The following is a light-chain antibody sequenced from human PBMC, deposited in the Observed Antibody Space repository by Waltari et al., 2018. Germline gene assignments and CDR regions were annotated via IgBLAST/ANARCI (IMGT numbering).Light chain of an antibody. V-gene: IGKV3-15*01. Sequence: EIVMAQSPASLSVSPGERAIFSCRASQSVTTNVACYQQKPGQPPRLLIYGASTRATDIPARFSGSGSGTEFTLTITSPQSEDVGVYYCHQYNDGPPFNFGQGTKLEIK. CDR3: HQYNDGPPFN. J-gene: IGKJ2*01. CDR1: QSVTTN. CDR2: GAS.